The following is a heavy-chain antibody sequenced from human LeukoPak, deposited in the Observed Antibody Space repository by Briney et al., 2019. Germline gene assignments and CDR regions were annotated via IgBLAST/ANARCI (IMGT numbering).Heavy chain of an antibody. D-gene: IGHD2-2*01. CDR1: GFTFSSYW. CDR2: INTDGIN. Sequence: GGSLRLSCAASGFTFSSYWMHWVRQAPGKGLVWVSRINTDGINSYADPVKGRFTISRDNAKNTVYLQMNSLRAEDTAVYYCARDKRYCSSTSCYDDYYFYYMDVWGKGTTVTVSS. J-gene: IGHJ6*03. V-gene: IGHV3-74*01. CDR3: ARDKRYCSSTSCYDDYYFYYMDV.